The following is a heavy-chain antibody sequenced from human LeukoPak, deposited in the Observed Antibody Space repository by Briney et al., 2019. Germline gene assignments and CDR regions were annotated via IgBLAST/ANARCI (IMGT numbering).Heavy chain of an antibody. Sequence: GESLKISCKGSGASFNLYWIGWVRQMPGKGLEWMGIIYPGDADTRYSPSFQGQVTMSVDKSISTAYLQWSSLKASDTAVYFCARHRDSSGYYRGYFDYWGQGTPVTVSS. CDR3: ARHRDSSGYYRGYFDY. V-gene: IGHV5-51*01. D-gene: IGHD3-22*01. CDR2: IYPGDADT. J-gene: IGHJ4*02. CDR1: GASFNLYW.